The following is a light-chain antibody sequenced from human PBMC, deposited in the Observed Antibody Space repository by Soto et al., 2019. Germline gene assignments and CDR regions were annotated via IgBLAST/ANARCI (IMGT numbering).Light chain of an antibody. CDR1: SSNIGSNY. CDR2: SNN. J-gene: IGLJ1*01. CDR3: ATWDDSLSGYV. Sequence: QSVLTKPPSASGTPGQRVTISCSGSSSNIGSNYVYWYQQLPGTAPKLLIYSNNQRPSGVPDRFSGSKSGTLASLAISGLRSEDEADYYCATWDDSLSGYVFGTGTKLTVL. V-gene: IGLV1-47*02.